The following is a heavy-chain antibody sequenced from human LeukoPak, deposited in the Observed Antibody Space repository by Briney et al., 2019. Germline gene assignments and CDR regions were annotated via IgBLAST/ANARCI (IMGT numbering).Heavy chain of an antibody. V-gene: IGHV3-21*01. CDR2: ISSSSSYI. D-gene: IGHD6-13*01. CDR1: GFTVSSNY. J-gene: IGHJ6*03. CDR3: ARVNSSSWTGYYYYYMDV. Sequence: GGSLRLSCAASGFTVSSNYMSWVRQAPGKGLGWVSSISSSSSYIYYADSVKGRFTISRDNAKNSLYLQMNSLRAEDTAVYYCARVNSSSWTGYYYYYMDVWGKGTTVTISS.